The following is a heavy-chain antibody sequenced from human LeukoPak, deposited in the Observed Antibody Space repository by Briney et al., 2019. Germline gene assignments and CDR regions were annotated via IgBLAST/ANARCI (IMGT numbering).Heavy chain of an antibody. J-gene: IGHJ4*02. V-gene: IGHV4-34*01. CDR3: ARGQFWSGYSI. D-gene: IGHD3-3*02. CDR1: GGSFSGYY. CDR2: INHRRST. Sequence: SETLSLACAVYGGSFSGYYWSWIRQPPGKGLEWIGEINHRRSTNYNPSLKSRVTMSVDTSKNQFSLNLSSVTAADTAVYYCARGQFWSGYSIWGQGTLVTVSS.